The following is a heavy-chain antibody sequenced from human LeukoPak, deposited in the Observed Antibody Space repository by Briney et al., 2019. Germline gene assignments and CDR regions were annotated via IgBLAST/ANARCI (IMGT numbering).Heavy chain of an antibody. CDR3: ARLRFDFWSGYTHPYFDY. Sequence: SETLSLTCTVSGGSISSSSYSWGWIRQPPGKGLEWIGSIYYSGTTYYNPSLKSRVTISVDTSKIPFSLKLSSVAATDTAVYFCARLRFDFWSGYTHPYFDYWGQGTLVTVSS. D-gene: IGHD3-3*01. J-gene: IGHJ4*02. CDR1: GGSISSSSYS. CDR2: IYYSGTT. V-gene: IGHV4-39*01.